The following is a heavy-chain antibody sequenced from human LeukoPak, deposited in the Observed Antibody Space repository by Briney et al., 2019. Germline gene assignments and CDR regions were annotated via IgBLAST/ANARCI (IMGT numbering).Heavy chain of an antibody. CDR1: GFTFSSHG. Sequence: GGSLRLSCAASGFTFSSHGMHWVGQAPGKGREWVSAISGSGGSTYYADSVKGRFTISRNNSKSTLYLQMNSLRAEDTAVYYCAKGRVVVVPAAIHGTFDYWGQGTLVTVSS. J-gene: IGHJ4*02. D-gene: IGHD2-2*02. CDR2: ISGSGGST. CDR3: AKGRVVVVPAAIHGTFDY. V-gene: IGHV3-23*01.